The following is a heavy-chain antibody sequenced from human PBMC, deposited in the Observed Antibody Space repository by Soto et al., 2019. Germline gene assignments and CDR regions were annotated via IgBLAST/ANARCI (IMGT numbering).Heavy chain of an antibody. Sequence: SETLSLTCTVSGGSISSYYWSWIRQPPGKGLEWIGYIYYSGSTNYNPSLKSRVTISVDTSKNQFSLKPSSVIAADTAVYYCARDIAAAGTVGWFDPWGQGTLVTVSS. CDR3: ARDIAAAGTVGWFDP. CDR2: IYYSGST. J-gene: IGHJ5*02. D-gene: IGHD6-13*01. V-gene: IGHV4-59*01. CDR1: GGSISSYY.